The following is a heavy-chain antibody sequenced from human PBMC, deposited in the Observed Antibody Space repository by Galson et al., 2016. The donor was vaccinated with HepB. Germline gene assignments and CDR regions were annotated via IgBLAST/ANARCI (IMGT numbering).Heavy chain of an antibody. CDR2: IHWDDDK. J-gene: IGHJ4*02. Sequence: PALVKPTQTLTLTCTLSEFSLSTSGMRVSWIRQPPGKALEWLARIHWDDDKFYSTSLKTRLTISKDTSKNQVVLTMTNMDPVDPATYYCARHRFYSYGLDEWGRGTLVTVSS. V-gene: IGHV2-70*04. CDR3: ARHRFYSYGLDE. D-gene: IGHD5-18*01. CDR1: EFSLSTSGMR.